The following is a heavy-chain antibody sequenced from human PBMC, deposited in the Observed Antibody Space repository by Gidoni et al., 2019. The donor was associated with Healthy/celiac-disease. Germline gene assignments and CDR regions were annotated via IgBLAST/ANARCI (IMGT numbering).Heavy chain of an antibody. CDR1: GLTCSDYY. D-gene: IGHD7-27*01. CDR3: ARGGELGIPAYYYYGMDV. Sequence: VQLVESGGGLVKPGGSLRLSCAASGLTCSDYYMSWFRQAPGKGLGWVSFISSSGSTIYYADSLKGLFTISRDNAKNSLYLQMNSLRAEDTAVYYCARGGELGIPAYYYYGMDVWGQGTTVTVSS. J-gene: IGHJ6*02. CDR2: ISSSGSTI. V-gene: IGHV3-11*01.